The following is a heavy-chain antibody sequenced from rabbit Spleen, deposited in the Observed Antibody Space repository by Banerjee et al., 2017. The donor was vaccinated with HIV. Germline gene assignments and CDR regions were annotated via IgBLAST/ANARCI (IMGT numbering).Heavy chain of an antibody. CDR3: ARDLASVVGWNFNL. CDR1: GLDFSGDSY. J-gene: IGHJ4*01. CDR2: IDIGSSGFT. V-gene: IGHV1S40*01. Sequence: QSLEESGGGLVKPGASLTLTCKASGLDFSGDSYDSYMCWVRQVPGKGLEWIACIDIGSSGFTYFASWAKGRFTISRTSSTTVTLQMTSLTAADTATYFCARDLASVVGWNFNLWGQGTLVTVS. D-gene: IGHD3-1*01.